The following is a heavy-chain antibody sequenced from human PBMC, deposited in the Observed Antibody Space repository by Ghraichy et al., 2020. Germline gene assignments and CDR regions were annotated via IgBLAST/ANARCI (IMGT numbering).Heavy chain of an antibody. CDR1: GGNYT. D-gene: IGHD3-22*01. CDR2: IIPIIHVP. V-gene: IGHV1-69*04. CDR3: ARESPLHSSSSEDYFDS. J-gene: IGHJ4*02. Sequence: SVKVSCKPSGGNYTISWVRQAPGQGLEWMGRIIPIIHVPTYAPKFQGRITISADKDTTTAYLEVSNLKSDDTAVYYCARESPLHSSSSEDYFDSWGQGTLVTVSS.